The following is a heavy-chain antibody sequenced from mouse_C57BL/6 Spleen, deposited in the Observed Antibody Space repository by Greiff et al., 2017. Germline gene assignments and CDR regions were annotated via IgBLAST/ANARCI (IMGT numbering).Heavy chain of an antibody. CDR3: AREGYLGNY. CDR1: GYSITSGYY. CDR2: ISYDGSN. V-gene: IGHV3-6*01. J-gene: IGHJ2*01. Sequence: EVKLLESGPGLVKPSQSLSLTCSVTGYSITSGYYWNWIRQFPGNKLEWMGYISYDGSNNYNPSLKNRISITRDTSKNQFFLKLNSVTTEDTATYYCAREGYLGNYWGQGTTLTVSS. D-gene: IGHD5-1*01.